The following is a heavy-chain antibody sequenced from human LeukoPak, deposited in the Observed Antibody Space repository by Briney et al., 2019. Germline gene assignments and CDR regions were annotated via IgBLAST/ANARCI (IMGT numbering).Heavy chain of an antibody. Sequence: PGGSLRLSCAASGFTFSSYWMNWVRQVPGKGLVWVSRIASDGNNRDYADSVKGRFTISRDNAKNTLYLQMNSLRVEDTAVYYCARDGFIAAAGIRGAPSDYWGQGTLVTVSS. CDR3: ARDGFIAAAGIRGAPSDY. D-gene: IGHD6-13*01. V-gene: IGHV3-74*01. CDR2: IASDGNNR. J-gene: IGHJ4*02. CDR1: GFTFSSYW.